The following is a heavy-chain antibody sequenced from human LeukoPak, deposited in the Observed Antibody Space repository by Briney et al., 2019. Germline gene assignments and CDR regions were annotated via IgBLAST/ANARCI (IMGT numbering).Heavy chain of an antibody. D-gene: IGHD3-22*01. V-gene: IGHV3-49*03. CDR1: GFTFGDYA. CDR2: IRSKAYGGTT. CDR3: TKNDYYDSSGYTLDF. Sequence: GGSLRLSCTASGFTFGDYAMSWFRQTPGKGLEWVGFIRSKAYGGTTEYAASVKGRFTISRDDSKSIAYLQMNSLKTEDTAVYYCTKNDYYDSSGYTLDFWGQGTLVTVSS. J-gene: IGHJ4*02.